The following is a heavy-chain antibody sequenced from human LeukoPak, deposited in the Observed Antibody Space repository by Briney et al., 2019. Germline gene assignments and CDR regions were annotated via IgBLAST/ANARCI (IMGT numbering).Heavy chain of an antibody. D-gene: IGHD4-23*01. Sequence: ASVKVSCKASGYTFNSYGITWVRQAPGQGLEWMGWISVYNGNKNYAQKFQGRVTMTTDTSTSTAYMEVRSLRSDDTAVYYCARVNGGNSFDYYYYGMDVWGQGTTVTVSS. CDR3: ARVNGGNSFDYYYYGMDV. J-gene: IGHJ6*02. CDR1: GYTFNSYG. CDR2: ISVYNGNK. V-gene: IGHV1-18*01.